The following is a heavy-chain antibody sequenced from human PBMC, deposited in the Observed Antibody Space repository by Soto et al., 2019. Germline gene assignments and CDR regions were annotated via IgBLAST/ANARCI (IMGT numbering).Heavy chain of an antibody. V-gene: IGHV1-2*04. Sequence: VSVKVSCKASGYTFTGYYMHWVRQAPGQGLEWMGWINPNSGGTNYAQKFQGWVTMTRDTSISTAYMELSRLRSDDTAVYYCARGGEGAATLYTLVNNWFDPWGQGTLVTVSS. CDR3: ARGGEGAATLYTLVNNWFDP. D-gene: IGHD1-26*01. CDR1: GYTFTGYY. CDR2: INPNSGGT. J-gene: IGHJ5*02.